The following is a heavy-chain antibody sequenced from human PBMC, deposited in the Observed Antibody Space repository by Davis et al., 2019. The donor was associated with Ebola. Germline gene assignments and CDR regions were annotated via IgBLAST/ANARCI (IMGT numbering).Heavy chain of an antibody. CDR1: GFTVSSNY. Sequence: PGGSLRLSCAASGFTVSSNYMSWVRQAPGKGLEWASVIYSGGSTYYADSVKGRFTISRDNSKNTLYLQMNSLRAEDTAVYYCARDRGYSSGWFDYWGQGTLVTVSS. CDR3: ARDRGYSSGWFDY. D-gene: IGHD6-19*01. V-gene: IGHV3-53*01. J-gene: IGHJ4*02. CDR2: IYSGGST.